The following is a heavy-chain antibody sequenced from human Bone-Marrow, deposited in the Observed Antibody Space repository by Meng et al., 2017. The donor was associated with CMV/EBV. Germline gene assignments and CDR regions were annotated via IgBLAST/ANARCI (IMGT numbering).Heavy chain of an antibody. Sequence: VQLVQSGAEVKKPGSSVKVSCKASVGTFSSYAISWVRQAPGQGLEWMGWINPNSGGTNYAQKFQGRVTMTRDTSISTAYMELSRLRSDDTAVYYCARGRIQLWFDYFDYWGQGTLVTVSS. V-gene: IGHV1-2*02. CDR2: INPNSGGT. J-gene: IGHJ4*02. D-gene: IGHD5-18*01. CDR3: ARGRIQLWFDYFDY. CDR1: VGTFSSYA.